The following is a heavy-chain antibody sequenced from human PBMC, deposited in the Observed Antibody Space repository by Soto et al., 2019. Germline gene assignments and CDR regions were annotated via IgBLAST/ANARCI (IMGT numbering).Heavy chain of an antibody. J-gene: IGHJ4*02. D-gene: IGHD3-9*01. CDR1: GFTFSESA. CDR2: IRNKDNNYAT. Sequence: GGSLRLSCAASGFTFSESAMHWVRQASGKGLEWVGRIRNKDNNYATAYTASVKGRFTISRDDSKNTVYLQMSSLRAEDTAVYYCVKNTYYDILTGLNWGQGTLVTVSS. CDR3: VKNTYYDILTGLN. V-gene: IGHV3-73*01.